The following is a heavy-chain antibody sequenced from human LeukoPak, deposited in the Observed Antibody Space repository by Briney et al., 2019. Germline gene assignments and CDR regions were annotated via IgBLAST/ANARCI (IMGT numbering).Heavy chain of an antibody. CDR3: ARHASPYQLLYYFDY. Sequence: PSETLSLTCTVSGGSISSYYWSWIRQPPGKGLEWIGCIYYSGSTNYNPSLKSRVTISVDTSKNQFSLKLSSVTAADTAVYYCARHASPYQLLYYFDYWGQGTLVTVSS. CDR1: GGSISSYY. J-gene: IGHJ4*02. D-gene: IGHD2-2*01. V-gene: IGHV4-59*08. CDR2: IYYSGST.